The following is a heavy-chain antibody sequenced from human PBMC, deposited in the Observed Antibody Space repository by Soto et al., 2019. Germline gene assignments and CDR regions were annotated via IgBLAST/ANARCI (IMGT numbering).Heavy chain of an antibody. CDR3: ARDRGGFYYGMDV. D-gene: IGHD3-16*01. CDR2: IWYDGSNK. Sequence: GGSLRLSCAASGFAFNGYGMHWVRQAPGKGLEWVAAIWYDGSNKYYADSVKGRFTISRDNSKNTVDLQMNSLRDEDTAVYYCARDRGGFYYGMDVWGQGTTVTVSS. V-gene: IGHV3-33*01. J-gene: IGHJ6*02. CDR1: GFAFNGYG.